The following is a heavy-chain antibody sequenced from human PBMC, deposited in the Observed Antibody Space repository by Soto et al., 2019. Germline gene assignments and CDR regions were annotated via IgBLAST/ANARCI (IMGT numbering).Heavy chain of an antibody. CDR3: ARDALTRYSF. D-gene: IGHD1-1*01. J-gene: IGHJ4*02. CDR2: ISYSGST. V-gene: IGHV4-31*03. Sequence: QVQLQESGPGLVKPSQTLSLTCTVSGGSISSGGYYWSWIRQHPGKGLEWIGYISYSGSTYYNPWLESRVIISVDTSKNQLSLKLSSVAAADTAGYYCARDALTRYSFWGQGTLVTVSS. CDR1: GGSISSGGYY.